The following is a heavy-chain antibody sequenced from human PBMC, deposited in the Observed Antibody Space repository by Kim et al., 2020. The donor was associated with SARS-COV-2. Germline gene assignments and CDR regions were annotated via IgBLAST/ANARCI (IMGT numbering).Heavy chain of an antibody. J-gene: IGHJ4*02. Sequence: SETLSLTCAVYGGSFSGYYWSWIRQPPGKGLEWIGEINHSGSTNYNPSLKSRVTISVDTSKNQFSLKLSSVTAADTAVYYCAREGYGSGSYSVDYWGQGTLVTVSS. D-gene: IGHD3-10*01. CDR3: AREGYGSGSYSVDY. V-gene: IGHV4-34*01. CDR2: INHSGST. CDR1: GGSFSGYY.